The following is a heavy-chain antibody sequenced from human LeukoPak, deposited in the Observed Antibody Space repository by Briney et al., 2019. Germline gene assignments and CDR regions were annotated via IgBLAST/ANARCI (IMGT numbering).Heavy chain of an antibody. CDR1: GFTFSRYN. D-gene: IGHD2-2*02. Sequence: PWGALRLFWATSGFTFSRYNIDWVRPASGKGLGWVSSISSSSSYIYYADSVKGRFTISRDNAKNSLYLQMNSLRAEDTAVYYCARDWAVPAAINVFDFWGQGTLVTVSS. CDR3: ARDWAVPAAINVFDF. V-gene: IGHV3-21*01. J-gene: IGHJ3*01. CDR2: ISSSSSYI.